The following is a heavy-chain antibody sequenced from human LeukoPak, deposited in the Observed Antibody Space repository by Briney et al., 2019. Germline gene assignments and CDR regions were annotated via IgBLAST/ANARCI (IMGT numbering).Heavy chain of an antibody. CDR2: IKQDGSEK. CDR1: GFTFSSYW. V-gene: IGHV3-7*01. J-gene: IGHJ5*02. D-gene: IGHD3-10*01. CDR3: ARGGVLLWFGDNNWFDP. Sequence: GGSLRLSCAASGFTFSSYWMSWVRQAPGKGLEWVANIKQDGSEKYYVDSGKGRFTISRDNAKNSLYLQMNSLRAEDTAVYYCARGGVLLWFGDNNWFDPWGQGTLVTVSS.